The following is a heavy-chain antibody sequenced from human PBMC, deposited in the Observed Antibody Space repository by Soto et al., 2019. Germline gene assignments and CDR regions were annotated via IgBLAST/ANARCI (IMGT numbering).Heavy chain of an antibody. CDR2: ICWDATT. V-gene: IGHV2-5*02. Sequence: QVTLKESGPTLVKPTQTLTLTCSFSGFSLLTAGVGVGWIRQPPGKALEWLALICWDATTYYSPSLKTRLTITRDISKSQVVLTLTNMDPVDTATYYCALRGNCAGDSCYSAWGQGTLVTVSS. CDR1: GFSLLTAGVG. J-gene: IGHJ5*02. CDR3: ALRGNCAGDSCYSA. D-gene: IGHD2-15*01.